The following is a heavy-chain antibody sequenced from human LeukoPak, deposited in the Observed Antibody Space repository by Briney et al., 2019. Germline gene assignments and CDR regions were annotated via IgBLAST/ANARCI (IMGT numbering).Heavy chain of an antibody. CDR1: GFTFTNAW. J-gene: IGHJ4*02. CDR3: VRWSDFDTNRLRDY. Sequence: GGSLRLSCVDSGFTFTNAWMSWVRQAPGKGLEWIGRIKSKTDGETTNYAEPVRGRFTISRDDSKSAVYLQMNSLKIEDTAVYYCVRWSDFDTNRLRDYWGQGTLVTVSS. V-gene: IGHV3-15*01. CDR2: IKSKTDGETT. D-gene: IGHD3-9*01.